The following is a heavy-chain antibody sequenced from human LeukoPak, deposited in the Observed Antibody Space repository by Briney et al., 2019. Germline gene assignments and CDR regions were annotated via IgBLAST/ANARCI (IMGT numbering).Heavy chain of an antibody. J-gene: IGHJ4*02. CDR2: INHSGST. Sequence: SETLSLTCAVYGGSFSGYYWSWIRQPPGKGLEWIGEINHSGSTNYNPSLKSRVTISVDTSKNQFSLKLSSVTAADTAVYYCARGARRFRYFDYWGRGTLVTVSS. CDR3: ARGARRFRYFDY. CDR1: GGSFSGYY. V-gene: IGHV4-34*01. D-gene: IGHD6-6*01.